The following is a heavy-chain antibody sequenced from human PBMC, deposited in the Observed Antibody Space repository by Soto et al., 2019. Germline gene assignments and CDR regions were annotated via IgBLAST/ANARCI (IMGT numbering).Heavy chain of an antibody. V-gene: IGHV4-61*08. J-gene: IGHJ4*02. CDR3: ARGFNWNYAEGFDY. Sequence: SETLSLTCTVSGGSISSGDFYWSWIRQPPGKGLELIGNIYYSGSTNYNPSLKSRVTISVDTSKNQFSLKLSSVTAADTAVYYCARGFNWNYAEGFDYWGQGTLVTVSS. D-gene: IGHD1-7*01. CDR1: GGSISSGDFY. CDR2: IYYSGST.